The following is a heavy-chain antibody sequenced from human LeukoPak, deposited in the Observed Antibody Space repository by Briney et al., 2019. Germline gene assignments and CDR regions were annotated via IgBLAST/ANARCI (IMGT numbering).Heavy chain of an antibody. CDR3: AGTPDYYDSSGYWVKFDY. CDR1: GGSISSYY. CDR2: IYCSGST. J-gene: IGHJ4*02. D-gene: IGHD3-22*01. Sequence: SETLSLTCTVSGGSISSYYWSWIRQPPGKGLEWIGYIYCSGSTNYNPSLKSRVTISVDTSKNQFSLKLSSVTAADTAVYYCAGTPDYYDSSGYWVKFDYWGQGTLVTVSS. V-gene: IGHV4-59*01.